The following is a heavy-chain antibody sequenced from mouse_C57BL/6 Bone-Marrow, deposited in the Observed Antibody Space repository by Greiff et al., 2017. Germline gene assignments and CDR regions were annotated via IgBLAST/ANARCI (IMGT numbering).Heavy chain of an antibody. CDR2: ISDGGSYT. D-gene: IGHD3-3*01. Sequence: EVQLVESGGGLVKPGGSLKLSCAASGFTFSSYAMSWVRQTPEKRLEWVATISDGGSYTYYPDNVKGRFTISRDNAKNNLYLQMSHLKSEDTAMYYCAREPGLDDWGEGTTLTVSS. CDR3: AREPGLDD. V-gene: IGHV5-4*01. J-gene: IGHJ2*01. CDR1: GFTFSSYA.